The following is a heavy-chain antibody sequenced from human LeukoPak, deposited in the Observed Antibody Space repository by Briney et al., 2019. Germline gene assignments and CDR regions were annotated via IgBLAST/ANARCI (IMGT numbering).Heavy chain of an antibody. Sequence: PSQTLSLTCAISGDSVSSNSAAWNWIRQSPSRGLEWLGRTYYRSKWYNDYAVSVKSRLTINPDTSKNQFSLQLKSVTPEDTATYYCARDVPHSGSYYWFDFWSQGTLVTVSS. V-gene: IGHV6-1*01. D-gene: IGHD1-26*01. CDR1: GDSVSSNSAA. CDR3: ARDVPHSGSYYWFDF. J-gene: IGHJ4*02. CDR2: TYYRSKWYN.